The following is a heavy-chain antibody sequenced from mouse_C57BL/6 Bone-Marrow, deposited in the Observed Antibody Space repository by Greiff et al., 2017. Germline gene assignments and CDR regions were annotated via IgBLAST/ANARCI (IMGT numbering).Heavy chain of an antibody. J-gene: IGHJ3*01. D-gene: IGHD4-1*01. CDR1: GYTFTSYW. CDR2: IDPSDSYT. CDR3: ARRIGSNWAWFAY. Sequence: VQLQQPGAELVMPGASVKLSCKASGYTFTSYWMHWVKQRPGQGLEWIGEIDPSDSYTNYNQKFKGKSTLTVDKSSSTAYMQLSSLTSEDSAVYYCARRIGSNWAWFAYWGQGTLVTVSA. V-gene: IGHV1-69*01.